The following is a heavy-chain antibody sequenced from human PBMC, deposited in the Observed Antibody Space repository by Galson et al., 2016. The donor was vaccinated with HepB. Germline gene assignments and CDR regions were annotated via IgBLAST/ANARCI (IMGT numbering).Heavy chain of an antibody. Sequence: SLRLSCAASGFTFRDYAMHWVRQAPGKGLEWVAVISYDGDDKYYADSVKGRFTISRDNSENTLYLQMNSLRPEDTAVYYCARGSHCSSGVCYGITFDYWGRGALLTVSS. CDR3: ARGSHCSSGVCYGITFDY. V-gene: IGHV3-30-3*01. CDR2: ISYDGDDK. D-gene: IGHD2-8*01. J-gene: IGHJ4*02. CDR1: GFTFRDYA.